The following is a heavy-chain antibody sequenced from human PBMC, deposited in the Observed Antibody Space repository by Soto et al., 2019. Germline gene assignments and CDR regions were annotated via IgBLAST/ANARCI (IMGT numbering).Heavy chain of an antibody. D-gene: IGHD6-19*01. V-gene: IGHV3-30*03. CDR3: GSTAGYSSGWYESYLDY. CDR1: GFTFRSYG. CDR2: ISYDGSNK. J-gene: IGHJ4*02. Sequence: PGGSLRLSCAASGFTFRSYGMHWVRQAPGKGLEWVAVISYDGSNKYIADSVKGRFTISRDNSKNTLYLQMNSLRAEDTAVYFCGSTAGYSSGWYESYLDYWGQGTLVTVSS.